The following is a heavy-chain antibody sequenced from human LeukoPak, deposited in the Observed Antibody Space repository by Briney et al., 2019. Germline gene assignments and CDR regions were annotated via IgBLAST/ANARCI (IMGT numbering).Heavy chain of an antibody. D-gene: IGHD6-6*01. CDR3: GGSSSSRVFDP. Sequence: ASVKVSCKVSGYTLTELSMHWVRQAPGKGLEWMGGFDPEDGETIYAQNFQGRVTMTEDTSTDTAYMELSSLRSEDTAVYYCGGSSSSRVFDPWGQGTLVTVSS. V-gene: IGHV1-24*01. CDR2: FDPEDGET. J-gene: IGHJ5*02. CDR1: GYTLTELS.